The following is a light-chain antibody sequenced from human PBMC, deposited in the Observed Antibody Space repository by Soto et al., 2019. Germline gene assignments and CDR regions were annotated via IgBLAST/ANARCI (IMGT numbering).Light chain of an antibody. V-gene: IGKV3-11*01. J-gene: IGKJ4*01. CDR3: QQLSNWPRLT. CDR2: DAS. CDR1: QSVSSY. Sequence: EIVLTQSPATLSLSPGERATLSCRASQSVSSYLAWYQQKPGQAPRLLLYDASNRATGIPARFSGSGSGTDFTLTISSLEPEDFAVYCCQQLSNWPRLTFGGWTKVEIK.